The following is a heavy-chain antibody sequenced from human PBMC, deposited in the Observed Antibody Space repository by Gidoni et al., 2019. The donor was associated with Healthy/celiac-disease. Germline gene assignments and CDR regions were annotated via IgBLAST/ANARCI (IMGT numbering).Heavy chain of an antibody. J-gene: IGHJ5*02. D-gene: IGHD3-10*01. CDR3: ASSLGGSFGP. Sequence: QLQLQESGPGLVNPSHTLSLTCPVSGCSIRSGSYSWSWIRQPAGKGLEWIGRIYTSGSTKYNPSLKSRVTMSVDTSKNQFSLKLSSVTAADTAVYYCASSLGGSFGPWGQGTLVTVSS. CDR2: IYTSGST. CDR1: GCSIRSGSYS. V-gene: IGHV4-61*02.